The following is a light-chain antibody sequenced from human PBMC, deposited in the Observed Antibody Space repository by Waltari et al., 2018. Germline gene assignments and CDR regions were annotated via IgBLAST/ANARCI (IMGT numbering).Light chain of an antibody. V-gene: IGLV4-69*01. CDR3: QTGGHGTWV. Sequence: QLVLTQSPPASASLGASVKLTCTLSSGHSSNVIAWHQQQPDKGPRYLMKVNSDGSHSKGDDIPDRFSGSGSGAERYLTISSLQSEDEADYYCQTGGHGTWVFGGGTKLTVL. CDR1: SGHSSNV. CDR2: VNSDGSH. J-gene: IGLJ3*02.